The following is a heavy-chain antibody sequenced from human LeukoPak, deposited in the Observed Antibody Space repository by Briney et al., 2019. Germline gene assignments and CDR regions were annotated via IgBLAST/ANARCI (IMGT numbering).Heavy chain of an antibody. CDR3: ARVRRSSWMGTYFDY. CDR2: IYYSGST. CDR1: GGSISSYY. J-gene: IGHJ4*02. D-gene: IGHD7-27*01. Sequence: SETLSLTCTVSGGSISSYYWSWIRQPPGKGLEWIGYIYYSGSTNYNPSLKSRVTISVDTSKNQFSLKLSSVTAADTAVYYCARVRRSSWMGTYFDYWGQGTLVTVSS. V-gene: IGHV4-59*01.